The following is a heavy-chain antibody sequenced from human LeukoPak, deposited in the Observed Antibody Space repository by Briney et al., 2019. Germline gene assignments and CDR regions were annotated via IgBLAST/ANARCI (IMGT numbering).Heavy chain of an antibody. Sequence: ASVKVSCKASGYSFVGYGITWVRQAPGQGLEWMGWFNPENGNTNYAQKSQGRVTITADKSTSTAYMELSSLRSEDTAVYYCARESQMDYYGSGSYPDYWGQGTLVTVSS. V-gene: IGHV1-18*01. CDR2: FNPENGNT. CDR3: ARESQMDYYGSGSYPDY. D-gene: IGHD3-10*01. J-gene: IGHJ4*02. CDR1: GYSFVGYG.